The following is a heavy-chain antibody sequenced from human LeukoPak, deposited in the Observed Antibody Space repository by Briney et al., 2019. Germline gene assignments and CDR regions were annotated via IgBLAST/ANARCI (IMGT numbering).Heavy chain of an antibody. Sequence: GASVKVSCKASGYTFSMYGISWVRQAPGQGLEWMGWVSAHDGHTNLAQKFQGRVTMTRDTSTNTAYMEVGSLTSDDTAVYYCARDYPVAGGEDCFDHWGQGTLVTVSS. J-gene: IGHJ5*02. D-gene: IGHD3-16*01. CDR3: ARDYPVAGGEDCFDH. CDR2: VSAHDGHT. CDR1: GYTFSMYG. V-gene: IGHV1-18*01.